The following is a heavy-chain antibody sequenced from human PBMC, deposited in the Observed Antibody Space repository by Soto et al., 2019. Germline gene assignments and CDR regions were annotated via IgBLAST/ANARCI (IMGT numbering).Heavy chain of an antibody. D-gene: IGHD1-26*01. J-gene: IGHJ4*01. Sequence: PGGSLRLSCAASGFTFSSYAMHWVRQAPGKGLEWVAVIAYDGSKKYYADSVKGRFTISRDNSQNTLYLLMNSLGTEDTAVYHWAMSRASGSYPFDYWGQGTLVTVSS. CDR1: GFTFSSYA. CDR3: AMSRASGSYPFDY. V-gene: IGHV3-30*04. CDR2: IAYDGSKK.